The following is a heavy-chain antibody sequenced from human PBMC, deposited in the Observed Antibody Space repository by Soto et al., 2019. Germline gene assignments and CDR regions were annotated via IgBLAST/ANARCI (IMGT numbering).Heavy chain of an antibody. CDR1: GFTFSSYG. J-gene: IGHJ4*02. V-gene: IGHV3-30*18. CDR2: ISYDGSNK. D-gene: IGHD6-13*01. CDR3: AKDLRKQLVLLLDY. Sequence: PGGSLRLSCAASGFTFSSYGMHWVRQAPGKGLEWVAVISYDGSNKYYADSVKGRFTISRDNSKNTLYLQMNSLRAEDTAVYYCAKDLRKQLVLLLDYWGQGT.